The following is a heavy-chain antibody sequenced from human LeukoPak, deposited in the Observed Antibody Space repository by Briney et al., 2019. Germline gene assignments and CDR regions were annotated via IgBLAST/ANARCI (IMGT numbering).Heavy chain of an antibody. CDR1: GGSISSSSYY. J-gene: IGHJ3*02. CDR3: ARPSAGLYDAFDI. CDR2: IYYSGST. V-gene: IGHV4-39*07. D-gene: IGHD6-13*01. Sequence: SETLSLTCTVSGGSISSSSYYWGWLRQPPGKGLEWIGSIYYSGSTYYNPSLKSRVTISVDTSKNQFSLKLSSVTAADTAVYYCARPSAGLYDAFDIWGQGTMVTVSS.